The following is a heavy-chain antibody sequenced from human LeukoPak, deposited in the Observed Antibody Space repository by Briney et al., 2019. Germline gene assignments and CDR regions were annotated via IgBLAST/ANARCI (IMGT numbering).Heavy chain of an antibody. CDR2: IKQDGSEK. CDR3: ARTTGLHAFDI. J-gene: IGHJ3*02. D-gene: IGHD5-12*01. CDR1: GFTFSSYW. Sequence: GGSLRLSCAASGFTFSSYWMSWVRQAPGKGLEWVANIKQDGSEKYYVDSVKGRFTISRDSAKNSLYLQMNSLRAEDTAVYYCARTTGLHAFDIWGQGTMVTVSS. V-gene: IGHV3-7*02.